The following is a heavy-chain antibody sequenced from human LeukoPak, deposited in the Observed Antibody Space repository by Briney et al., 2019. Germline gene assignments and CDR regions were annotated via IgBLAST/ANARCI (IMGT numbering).Heavy chain of an antibody. CDR2: IYTSGST. J-gene: IGHJ4*02. D-gene: IGHD3-3*01. V-gene: IGHV4-4*07. CDR1: GGSISSYY. Sequence: KPSETLSLTCTVSGGSISSYYWSWIRQPAGKGLEWIGRIYTSGSTNYNPSLKSRVTMSVDTSKNQFSLKLSSVTAADTAVYFCARGAEYYAIWRGYAGYSDYWGQGISVTVSS. CDR3: ARGAEYYAIWRGYAGYSDY.